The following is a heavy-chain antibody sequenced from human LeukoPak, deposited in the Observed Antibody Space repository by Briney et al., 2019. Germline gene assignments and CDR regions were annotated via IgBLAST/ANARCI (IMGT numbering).Heavy chain of an antibody. D-gene: IGHD3-22*01. Sequence: QTGGSLRLSCAASGFIFSNNIMNWVRQAPGKGLEWVSVISADGGDIYYADSVNGRFTISRDNSKNTLHLQMDSLRAEDTAVYYCAKDPPHSDRSIYSDNSWGQGTLVTVSS. J-gene: IGHJ4*02. CDR3: AKDPPHSDRSIYSDNS. CDR2: ISADGGDI. CDR1: GFIFSNNI. V-gene: IGHV3-23*01.